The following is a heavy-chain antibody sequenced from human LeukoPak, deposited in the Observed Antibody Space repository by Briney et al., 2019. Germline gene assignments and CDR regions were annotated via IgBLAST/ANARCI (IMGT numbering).Heavy chain of an antibody. J-gene: IGHJ4*02. CDR3: AKDPKRRDGY. CDR2: ISGSGGST. D-gene: IGHD5-24*01. V-gene: IGHV3-23*01. Sequence: GGSLRLSCAASRFTFSSYSMNWVRQAPGKGLEWVSAISGSGGSTYYADSVKGRFTISRDNSKNTLYLQMNSLRAEDAAVYYCAKDPKRRDGYWGQGTLVTVSS. CDR1: RFTFSSYS.